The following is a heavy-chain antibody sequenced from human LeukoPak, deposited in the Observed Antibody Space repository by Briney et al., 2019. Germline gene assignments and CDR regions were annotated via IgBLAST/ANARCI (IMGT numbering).Heavy chain of an antibody. CDR2: INPNSGGT. CDR1: GYIFTDDY. D-gene: IGHD2-15*01. V-gene: IGHV1/OR15-1*01. Sequence: ASVKVSSKASGYIFTDDYMHWVRQAPGQELGWMGRINPNSGGTNYAQKFQSRVTMTRDTSISTGYTELSSLRSEDTATYYCASRYCSGGNCFSRDYYYYYMDVWGKGTTVTVSS. J-gene: IGHJ6*03. CDR3: ASRYCSGGNCFSRDYYYYYMDV.